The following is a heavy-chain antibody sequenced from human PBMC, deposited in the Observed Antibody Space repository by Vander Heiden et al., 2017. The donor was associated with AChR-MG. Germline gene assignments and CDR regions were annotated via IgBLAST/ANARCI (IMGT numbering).Heavy chain of an antibody. Sequence: QLQLQESGPGLVKPSETLSLTCTVSGRSIRSSSYYWGWIRQPPGKGLKWIGSISYSGSTYYNPSLEGRVTISVDTSKNQFSLKLSSVTAADTAVYYCASSRHDYNNWFDPWGQGTLVTVSS. J-gene: IGHJ5*02. CDR1: GRSIRSSSYY. CDR3: ASSRHDYNNWFDP. CDR2: ISYSGST. D-gene: IGHD4-4*01. V-gene: IGHV4-39*01.